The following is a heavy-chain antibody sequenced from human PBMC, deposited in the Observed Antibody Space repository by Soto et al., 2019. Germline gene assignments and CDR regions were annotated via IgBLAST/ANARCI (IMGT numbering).Heavy chain of an antibody. Sequence: PGGSLRLSCAASGFTFSSYAMSWVRQAPGKGLEWVSAISGSGGSTYYADSVKGRFTISRDNSKNTLYLQMNSLRAEDTAVYYCAKDASRKSGYGTHFDYWGQGTLVTVSS. J-gene: IGHJ4*02. CDR3: AKDASRKSGYGTHFDY. D-gene: IGHD5-12*01. CDR1: GFTFSSYA. CDR2: ISGSGGST. V-gene: IGHV3-23*01.